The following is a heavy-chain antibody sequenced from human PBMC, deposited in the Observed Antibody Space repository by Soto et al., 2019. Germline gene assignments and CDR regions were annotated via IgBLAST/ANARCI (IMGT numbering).Heavy chain of an antibody. Sequence: SETLSLTCTVSGGSISSYYWSWIRQPPGKGLEWIGYIYYSGSTYYNPSLKSRVTISVDTSQNQFSLKLSSVTAADTAVYYCARHEIAAAGSSPHYGMDVWGQGTTVTVSS. CDR3: ARHEIAAAGSSPHYGMDV. D-gene: IGHD6-13*01. V-gene: IGHV4-59*04. CDR1: GGSISSYY. J-gene: IGHJ6*02. CDR2: IYYSGST.